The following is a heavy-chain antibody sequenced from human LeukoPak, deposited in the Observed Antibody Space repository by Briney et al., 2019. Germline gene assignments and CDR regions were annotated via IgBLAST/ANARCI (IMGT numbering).Heavy chain of an antibody. D-gene: IGHD5-12*01. Sequence: SVKVSSKASGYTFTGYYMHWVRQAPGQGLEWMGGIIPIFGTANYAQKFQGRVTITADESTSTAYMELRSLRSEDTAVYYCARDPDRRGYSGYGGSGYYFDYWGQGTLVTVSS. V-gene: IGHV1-69*13. J-gene: IGHJ4*02. CDR2: IIPIFGTA. CDR1: GYTFTGYY. CDR3: ARDPDRRGYSGYGGSGYYFDY.